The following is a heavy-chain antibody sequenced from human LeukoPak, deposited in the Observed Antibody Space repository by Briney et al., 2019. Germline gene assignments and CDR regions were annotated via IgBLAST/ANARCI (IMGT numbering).Heavy chain of an antibody. J-gene: IGHJ4*02. CDR2: IKEDGGEQ. V-gene: IGHV3-7*01. CDR3: ARIRSWGYFDY. D-gene: IGHD3-16*01. Sequence: PGGSLRLSCAASGFTFSSFSMTWVRQAPGKWLEWVARIKEDGGEQKYVDSVKGRFTISRDNAKNSLYLQMNSLRAEDTAMYYCARIRSWGYFDYWGQGALVTVSS. CDR1: GFTFSSFS.